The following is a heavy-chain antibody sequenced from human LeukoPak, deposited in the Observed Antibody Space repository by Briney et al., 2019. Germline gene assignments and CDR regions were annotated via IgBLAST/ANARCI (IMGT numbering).Heavy chain of an antibody. CDR2: IKQDGSEK. V-gene: IGHV3-7*03. CDR3: ARDSYVRGVITPYYYYYYGMDV. J-gene: IGHJ6*04. CDR1: GFTFSSYW. Sequence: GGSLRLSCAASGFTFSSYWMSWVRQAPGKGLEWVANIKQDGSEKYYVDSVKGRFTISRDNAKNSLYLQMNSLRAEDTAVYYCARDSYVRGVITPYYYYYYGMDVWRKGTTVTVSS. D-gene: IGHD3-10*02.